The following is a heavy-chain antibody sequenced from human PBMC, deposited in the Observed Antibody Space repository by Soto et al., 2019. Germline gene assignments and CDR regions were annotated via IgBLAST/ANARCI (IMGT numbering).Heavy chain of an antibody. V-gene: IGHV7-4-1*01. Sequence: QVQLVQSGSELKKPGASVKVSCKASGYTFTSYAMNWVRQAPGQGLEWMGWINTNTGNPTYAQGFTGRFVFSLDTSVSTAYLQICSLKAEDTAVYYCARGVRGKYQLLSGSRSYYYMDVWGKGTTVTVSS. CDR3: ARGVRGKYQLLSGSRSYYYMDV. J-gene: IGHJ6*03. CDR2: INTNTGNP. D-gene: IGHD2-2*01. CDR1: GYTFTSYA.